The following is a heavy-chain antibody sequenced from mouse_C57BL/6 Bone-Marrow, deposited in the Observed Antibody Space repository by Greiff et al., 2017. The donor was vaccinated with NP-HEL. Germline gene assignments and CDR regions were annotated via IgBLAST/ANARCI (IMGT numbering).Heavy chain of an antibody. CDR3: ARRGYGSSQDY. CDR2: IDPSDSYT. V-gene: IGHV1-59*01. CDR1: GYTFTSYW. D-gene: IGHD1-1*01. J-gene: IGHJ2*01. Sequence: QVQLQQPGAELVRPGTSVKLSCKASGYTFTSYWMHWVKQRPGQGLEWIGVIDPSDSYTNYNQKFKGKATLTVDTSSSTAYMQLSSLTSEDSAVYYCARRGYGSSQDYWGQGTTLTVSS.